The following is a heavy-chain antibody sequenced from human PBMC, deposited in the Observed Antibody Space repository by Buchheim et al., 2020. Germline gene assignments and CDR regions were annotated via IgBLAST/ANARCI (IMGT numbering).Heavy chain of an antibody. CDR2: ISYDGSNK. J-gene: IGHJ4*02. V-gene: IGHV3-30*18. CDR1: GFTFSSYG. CDR3: AKDLIAAVAGTFGY. Sequence: QVQLVESGGGVVQPGRSLRLSCAASGFTFSSYGMHWVRQAPGKGLEWVAVISYDGSNKYYADSVKGRFTISRDNSKKTLYLQMNSLRAEDTAVYYCAKDLIAAVAGTFGYWGQGTL. D-gene: IGHD6-19*01.